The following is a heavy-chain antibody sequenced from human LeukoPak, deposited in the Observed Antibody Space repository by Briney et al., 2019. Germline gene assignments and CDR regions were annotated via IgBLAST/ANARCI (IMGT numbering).Heavy chain of an antibody. Sequence: GSLRLSCAASGFTFSSYWMSWVRQAPGKGLEWVSYISSSSSTIYYADSVKGRFTISRDNAKNSLYLQMNSLRAEDTAVYYCARDGTTTSDAFDIWGQGTMVTVSS. CDR3: ARDGTTTSDAFDI. CDR1: GFTFSSYW. J-gene: IGHJ3*02. V-gene: IGHV3-48*04. CDR2: ISSSSSTI. D-gene: IGHD1-1*01.